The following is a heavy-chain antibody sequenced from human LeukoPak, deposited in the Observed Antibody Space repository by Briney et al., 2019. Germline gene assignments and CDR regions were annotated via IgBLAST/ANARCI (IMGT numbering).Heavy chain of an antibody. D-gene: IGHD2-15*01. CDR2: INSHSGDT. J-gene: IGHJ4*02. CDR1: GYTFTGYY. CDR3: ARTGGYCSGGTCYYAH. Sequence: ASVKASCKASGYTFTGYYMHWVRQAPGQGLEWMGWINSHSGDTNYAQKFQGRVTMTRDTSITTAYMELSSLRSDDTAVYYCARTGGYCSGGTCYYAHWGQGTLVTVSS. V-gene: IGHV1-2*02.